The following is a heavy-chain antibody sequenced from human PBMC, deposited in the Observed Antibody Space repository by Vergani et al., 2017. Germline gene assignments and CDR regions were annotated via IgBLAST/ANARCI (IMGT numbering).Heavy chain of an antibody. CDR1: GGSIRSSNW. Sequence: QVQLQESGPGLVKPSGTLSLTCAVSGGSIRSSNWWSWVRQPPGKGLEWIGEIYHSGSTNYNPSLKSRVTISVDKSKNQFSLKLSSVTAADTAVYYCASWLAVAGTYYFDYWGQGTLVTVSS. V-gene: IGHV4-4*02. CDR2: IYHSGST. CDR3: ASWLAVAGTYYFDY. J-gene: IGHJ4*02. D-gene: IGHD6-19*01.